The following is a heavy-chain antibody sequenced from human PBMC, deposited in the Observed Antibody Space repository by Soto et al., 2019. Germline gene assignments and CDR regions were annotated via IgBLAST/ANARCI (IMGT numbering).Heavy chain of an antibody. V-gene: IGHV4-34*01. J-gene: IGHJ5*02. CDR2: INHSGST. CDR3: ARGVEGGVLRYFDWLSHDWFDP. D-gene: IGHD3-9*01. CDR1: GGSFSGYY. Sequence: NPSETLSLTCAVYGGSFSGYYWSWIRQPPGKGLEWIGEINHSGSTNYNPSLKSRVTISVDTSKNQFSLKLSSVTAADTAVYYCARGVEGGVLRYFDWLSHDWFDPWGQGPLVTVSS.